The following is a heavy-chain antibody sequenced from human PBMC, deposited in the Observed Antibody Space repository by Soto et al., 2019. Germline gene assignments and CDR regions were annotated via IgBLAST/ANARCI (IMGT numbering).Heavy chain of an antibody. CDR3: ARVDD. J-gene: IGHJ4*02. CDR2: ISSASSET. V-gene: IGHV3-21*01. Sequence: PGGSLRLSCTASGFTFVDYAMSWVRQAPGKGLEWVASISSASSETWYADSVKGRFIISRDNAQNSLFLQMNTLRPEDSAIYYCARVDDWGPGTQGTLS. CDR1: GFTFVDYA.